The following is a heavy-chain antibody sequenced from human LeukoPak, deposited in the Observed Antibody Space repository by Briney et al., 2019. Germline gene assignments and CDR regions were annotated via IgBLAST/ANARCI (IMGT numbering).Heavy chain of an antibody. V-gene: IGHV3-30*18. CDR1: GFTFSSCG. D-gene: IGHD6-13*01. Sequence: GGSLRLSCAASGFTFSSCGMHWVRQAPGKGLEWVAVISYDGSNKYYADSVKGRFTISRDNSKNTLYLQMNSLRAEDTAVYYCAKEFWYSSSWYSYYFDYWGQGTLVTVSS. CDR3: AKEFWYSSSWYSYYFDY. CDR2: ISYDGSNK. J-gene: IGHJ4*02.